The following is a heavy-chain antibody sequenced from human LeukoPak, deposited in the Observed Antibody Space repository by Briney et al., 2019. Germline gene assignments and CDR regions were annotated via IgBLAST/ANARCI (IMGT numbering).Heavy chain of an antibody. J-gene: IGHJ4*02. CDR3: AGGGWYMDY. CDR1: GFTFSSYW. D-gene: IGHD6-19*01. CDR2: IKQDGSEK. V-gene: IGHV3-7*04. Sequence: GGSLRLSCAASGFTFSSYWMSWVRQAPGKGLEWVANIKQDGSEKYYVDSVKGRFTISKDNDKNSLYLQMNSLRAEDTAVYYCAGGGWYMDYWGQGTLVTVSS.